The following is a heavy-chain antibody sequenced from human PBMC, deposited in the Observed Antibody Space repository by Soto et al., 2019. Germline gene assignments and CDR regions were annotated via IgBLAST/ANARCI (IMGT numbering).Heavy chain of an antibody. D-gene: IGHD2-2*01. CDR1: GGSVSSGSYY. J-gene: IGHJ5*02. V-gene: IGHV4-61*01. CDR2: IYYSGST. CDR3: ASLYCSSTSCHRNWFDP. Sequence: SETLSLTCTGSGGSVSSGSYYWSWIRQPPGKGLEWIGYIYYSGSTNYNPSLKSRVTISVDTSKNQFSLKLSSVTAADTAVYYCASLYCSSTSCHRNWFDPWGQGTLVTVSS.